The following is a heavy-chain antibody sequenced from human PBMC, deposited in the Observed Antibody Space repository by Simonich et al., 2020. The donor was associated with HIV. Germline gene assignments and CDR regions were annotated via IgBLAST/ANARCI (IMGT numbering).Heavy chain of an antibody. V-gene: IGHV4-34*01. CDR2: INHRGST. CDR3: ARGFYQRLYYFDY. J-gene: IGHJ4*02. CDR1: GGSFSGYY. Sequence: QVQLQQWGAGLLKPSETLSLTCAVYGGSFSGYYGSWIRPPPGTGLEWNGEINHRGSTNYNPSLKSRVTISVDTSKNQFSLKLSSVTAADTAVYYCARGFYQRLYYFDYWGQGTLVTVSS. D-gene: IGHD2-2*01.